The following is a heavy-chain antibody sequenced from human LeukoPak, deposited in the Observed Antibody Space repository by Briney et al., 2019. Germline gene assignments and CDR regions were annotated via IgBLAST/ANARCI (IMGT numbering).Heavy chain of an antibody. J-gene: IGHJ4*02. D-gene: IGHD3-22*01. CDR3: ARDVWYYYDSSGYYGAS. CDR2: ISSSSSYI. V-gene: IGHV3-21*01. CDR1: GFTFSSYS. Sequence: GGSLRLSCAASGFTFSSYSMNWVRQAPGKGLEWVSSISSSSSYIYYADSVKGRFTISRDNAKNSLYLQMNSLRAEDTAVYYCARDVWYYYDSSGYYGASWGQGTLVTVSS.